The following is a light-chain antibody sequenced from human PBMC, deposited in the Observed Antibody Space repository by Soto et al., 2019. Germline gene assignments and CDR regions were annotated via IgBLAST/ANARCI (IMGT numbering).Light chain of an antibody. CDR2: AAS. CDR1: QIIDRY. Sequence: DIQMTQSPSSLSASVGDRVTITCRSSQIIDRYLNWYQQRPGKAPKLLMFAASNLQTGVLSRFSASGSGTEFILTISSLQPEDFATYYCQQTYSPPRTFGPGTKVDGK. CDR3: QQTYSPPRT. J-gene: IGKJ3*01. V-gene: IGKV1-39*01.